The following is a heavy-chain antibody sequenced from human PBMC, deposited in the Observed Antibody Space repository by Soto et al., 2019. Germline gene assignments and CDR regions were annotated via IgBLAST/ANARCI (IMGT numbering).Heavy chain of an antibody. CDR1: GDSVSSNSAA. J-gene: IGHJ4*02. V-gene: IGHV6-1*01. Sequence: SQTLSLTCAISGDSVSSNSAAWNWIRQSPSRGLEWLGRTYYRSKWYNDYAVSVKSRITINPDTSKNQFSLQLNSVTPEDTAVYYCARDYTSPVAAAGPFDYWGQGTLVTVSS. D-gene: IGHD6-13*01. CDR3: ARDYTSPVAAAGPFDY. CDR2: TYYRSKWYN.